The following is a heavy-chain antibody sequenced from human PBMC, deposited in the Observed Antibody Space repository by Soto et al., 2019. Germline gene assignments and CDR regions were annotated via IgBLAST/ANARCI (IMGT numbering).Heavy chain of an antibody. CDR1: GFTFRNFA. V-gene: IGHV3-23*01. J-gene: IGHJ5*02. Sequence: PGGSLRLSCAPSGFTFRNFAMSWVRQAPGKGLEWLSTISASGGTTYSVDSVKGRFTISRDTAKNTLYLQMNSLRAEDTALYYCAREDFWSFAWGQGTLVTVSS. CDR3: AREDFWSFA. CDR2: ISASGGTT. D-gene: IGHD3-3*01.